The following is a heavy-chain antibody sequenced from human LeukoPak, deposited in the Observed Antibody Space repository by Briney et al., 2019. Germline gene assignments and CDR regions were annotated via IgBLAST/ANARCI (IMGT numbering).Heavy chain of an antibody. Sequence: PGGSLRLSCAASGFTFSSYAMSWVRQAPGKGLEWVSAISGSGGSTYYADSVKGRFTISRDNSKNTLYLQMNSLRAEDTAVYYCAKDGEIDYGGNWTPDAFDIWGQGTMVTVSS. D-gene: IGHD4-23*01. J-gene: IGHJ3*02. CDR1: GFTFSSYA. CDR2: ISGSGGST. CDR3: AKDGEIDYGGNWTPDAFDI. V-gene: IGHV3-23*01.